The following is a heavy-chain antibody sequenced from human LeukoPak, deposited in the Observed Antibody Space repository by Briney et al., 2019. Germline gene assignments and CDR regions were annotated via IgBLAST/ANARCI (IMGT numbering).Heavy chain of an antibody. CDR3: ARVITMVRGVIILAYYFDY. J-gene: IGHJ4*02. D-gene: IGHD3-10*01. CDR2: IYSGGST. Sequence: GGSLRLSCPASGFTVSNNYMNWVRQAPGKGLEWVSVIYSGGSTYYSDSVKGRFAISRDNSKNTLYLQMNSLRAEDTAVYYCARVITMVRGVIILAYYFDYWGQGTLVTVSS. CDR1: GFTVSNNY. V-gene: IGHV3-66*01.